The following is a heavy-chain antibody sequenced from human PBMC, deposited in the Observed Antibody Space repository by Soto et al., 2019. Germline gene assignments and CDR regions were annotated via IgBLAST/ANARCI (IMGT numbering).Heavy chain of an antibody. CDR2: IWYDGSNK. CDR3: ARGGYYYDSSGYYYQASFDY. V-gene: IGHV3-33*01. CDR1: GFTFSSYC. J-gene: IGHJ4*02. D-gene: IGHD3-22*01. Sequence: PGGSLRLSCAASGFTFSSYCMHWVRQAPGKGLEWVAVIWYDGSNKYYADSVKGRFTISRDNSKNTLYLQMNSLRAEDTAVYYCARGGYYYDSSGYYYQASFDYWGQGTLVTVSS.